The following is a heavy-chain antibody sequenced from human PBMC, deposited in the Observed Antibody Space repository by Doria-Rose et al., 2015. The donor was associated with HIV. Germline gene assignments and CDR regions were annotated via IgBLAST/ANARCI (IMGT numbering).Heavy chain of an antibody. CDR3: ARIKSSRWYHKYYFDF. CDR2: IFSDDER. Sequence: QWGPVLVKPTETLTLTCTVSGVSLSSPGMGVSWIRQPPGKALEWLANIFSDDERSYKSSLKSRLTISRDTSNSQVVLTMTDMDPVDTATYYCARIKSSRWYHKYYFDFWGQGPLVIVSA. D-gene: IGHD6-13*01. V-gene: IGHV2-26*01. J-gene: IGHJ4*02. CDR1: GVSLSSPGMG.